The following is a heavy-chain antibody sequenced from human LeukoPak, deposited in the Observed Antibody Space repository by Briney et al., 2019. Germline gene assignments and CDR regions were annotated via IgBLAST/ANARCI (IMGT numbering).Heavy chain of an antibody. Sequence: PSETLSLTCSVSGGSISSYYWNWIRQPPGKGLEWIGSISYSGSTNYNPSLKSRVTISVDTSKNQFSLKLSSVTAADTAVYYCARQVVVPAAQYNWFDPWGQGTLVTVSS. D-gene: IGHD2-2*01. CDR3: ARQVVVPAAQYNWFDP. V-gene: IGHV4-59*08. CDR2: ISYSGST. J-gene: IGHJ5*02. CDR1: GGSISSYY.